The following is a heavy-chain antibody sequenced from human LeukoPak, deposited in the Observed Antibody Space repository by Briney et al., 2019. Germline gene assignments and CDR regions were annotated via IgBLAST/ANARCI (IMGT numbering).Heavy chain of an antibody. CDR3: ASGPEYYDFWSGYYDNWFDP. Sequence: GGSLRLSCAASGFTFSSYAMSWVRQAPGKGLEWVSAISGSGGSTYYADSVKGRFTISRDNSKNTLYLQMNSLRAEDTAVYYCASGPEYYDFWSGYYDNWFDPWGQGTLVTVSS. CDR1: GFTFSSYA. D-gene: IGHD3-3*01. CDR2: ISGSGGST. J-gene: IGHJ5*02. V-gene: IGHV3-23*01.